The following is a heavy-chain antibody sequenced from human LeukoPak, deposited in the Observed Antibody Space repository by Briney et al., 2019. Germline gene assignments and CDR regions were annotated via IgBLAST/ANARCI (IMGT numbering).Heavy chain of an antibody. CDR2: ISGSGGST. D-gene: IGHD3-10*01. CDR3: AKGPSHITMVRGAYDY. Sequence: GGSLRLSCAASGFTFSSYAMSWVRQAPGKGLEWVSAISGSGGSTYYADSVKGRFTISRDNSKNTLYLQMNSLRAEDTAVYYRAKGPSHITMVRGAYDYWGQGTLVTVSS. V-gene: IGHV3-23*01. J-gene: IGHJ4*02. CDR1: GFTFSSYA.